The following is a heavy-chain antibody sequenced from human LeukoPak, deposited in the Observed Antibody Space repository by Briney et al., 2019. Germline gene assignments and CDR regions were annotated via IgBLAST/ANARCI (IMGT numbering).Heavy chain of an antibody. D-gene: IGHD2-15*01. Sequence: GGSLRLSCAASGFTFSRCWMHWVRQAPGRGLVWVSRINSDGSDISYADSVKGRFTISRDNAKNTVYLQMNSLRAEDTAVYYCARGSLGDGSFLDDYWGQGTLVTVSS. J-gene: IGHJ4*02. CDR2: INSDGSDI. CDR3: ARGSLGDGSFLDDY. V-gene: IGHV3-74*01. CDR1: GFTFSRCW.